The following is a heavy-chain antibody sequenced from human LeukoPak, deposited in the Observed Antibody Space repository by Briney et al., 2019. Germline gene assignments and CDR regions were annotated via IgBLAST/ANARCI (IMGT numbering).Heavy chain of an antibody. D-gene: IGHD2-2*01. Sequence: PGGSLRLSCAASGFTFSSYSMNWVRQAPGKGLEWVSSISSSSSYIYYADSVKGRFTISRDNAKNSLYLQMNSRRAEDTAVYYCARGPCSSTSCYLDYSGQGTLVTVSS. CDR2: ISSSSSYI. CDR1: GFTFSSYS. V-gene: IGHV3-21*01. CDR3: ARGPCSSTSCYLDY. J-gene: IGHJ4*02.